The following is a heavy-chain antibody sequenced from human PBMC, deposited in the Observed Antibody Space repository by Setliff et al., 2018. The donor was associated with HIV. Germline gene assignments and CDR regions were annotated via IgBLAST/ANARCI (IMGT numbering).Heavy chain of an antibody. D-gene: IGHD3-22*01. CDR3: ARGGTYYYDSSAYYNY. J-gene: IGHJ4*02. Sequence: ASVKVSCKASGYTFTSYDINWVRQATGQGLEWMGWMNPNSGNTGYAQKFQGRVTMTRDTSRSTAYVELSSLTSEDTAVYYCARGGTYYYDSSAYYNYWGQGTLVTVSS. CDR1: GYTFTSYD. V-gene: IGHV1-8*02. CDR2: MNPNSGNT.